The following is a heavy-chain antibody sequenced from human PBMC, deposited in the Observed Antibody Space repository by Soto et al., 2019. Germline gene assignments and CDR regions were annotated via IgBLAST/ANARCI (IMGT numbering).Heavy chain of an antibody. CDR3: ARDRMTTVTPTKLYYCYYGMDV. D-gene: IGHD4-17*01. V-gene: IGHV3-7*01. J-gene: IGHJ6*02. CDR2: IKQDGSEK. Sequence: EVQLVESGGGLGQPGGSLRLSCAASGFTFSSYWMSWVRQAPGKGLEWVANIKQDGSEKYYVDSVKGRFTISRDNAKKSLYLQMNSLRAEDTAVYYCARDRMTTVTPTKLYYCYYGMDVWGQGTTVTVSS. CDR1: GFTFSSYW.